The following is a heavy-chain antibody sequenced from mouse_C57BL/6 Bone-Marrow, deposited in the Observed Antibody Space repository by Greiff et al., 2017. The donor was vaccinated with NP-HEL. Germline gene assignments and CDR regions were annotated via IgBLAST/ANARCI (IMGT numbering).Heavy chain of an antibody. J-gene: IGHJ3*01. CDR3: AREEGWLLRRAWFAY. V-gene: IGHV1-81*01. CDR1: GYTFTSYG. CDR2: IYPRSGNT. Sequence: LVESGAELARPGASVKLSCKASGYTFTSYGISWVKQRTGQGLEWIGEIYPRSGNTYYNEKFKGKATLTADKSSSTAYMELRSLTSEDSAVYFCAREEGWLLRRAWFAYWGQGTLVTVSA. D-gene: IGHD2-3*01.